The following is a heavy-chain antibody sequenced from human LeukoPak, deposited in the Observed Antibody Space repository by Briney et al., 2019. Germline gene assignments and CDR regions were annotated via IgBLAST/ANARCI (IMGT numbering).Heavy chain of an antibody. CDR1: GGSISSYY. V-gene: IGHV4-59*08. CDR2: IYYSGYT. CDR3: ARVGGSNFPPYYYYYMDV. D-gene: IGHD1-26*01. J-gene: IGHJ6*03. Sequence: SETLSLTCTVSGGSISSYYWGWIRQPPGKGLEWIGYIYYSGYTNYNPSLKSRVTISVDTSKNQFSLKLTSVTAADTAVYYCARVGGSNFPPYYYYYMDVWGKGTTVTISS.